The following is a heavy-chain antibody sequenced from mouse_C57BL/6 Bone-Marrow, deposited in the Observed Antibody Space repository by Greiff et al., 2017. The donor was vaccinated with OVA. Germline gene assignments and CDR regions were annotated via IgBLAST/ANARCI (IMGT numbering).Heavy chain of an antibody. CDR3: ARRDTWNFDY. Sequence: EVKLVESGGDLVKPGGSLKLSCAASGFTFSSYGMSWVRQTPDKRLEWVATISSGGSYTYYPDSVKGRFTISRDNAKNTLYLQMRRLESYDTAMYYIARRDTWNFDYWGQGTTLTVSS. V-gene: IGHV5-6*02. CDR1: GFTFSSYG. D-gene: IGHD5-1-1*01. J-gene: IGHJ2*01. CDR2: ISSGGSYT.